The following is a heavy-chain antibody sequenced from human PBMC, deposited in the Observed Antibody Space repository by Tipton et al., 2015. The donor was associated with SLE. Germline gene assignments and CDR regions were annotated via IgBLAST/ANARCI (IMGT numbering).Heavy chain of an antibody. CDR2: IYYSGST. V-gene: IGHV4-59*11. Sequence: LTCTVSGGSISSHYWSWIRQPPGKGLEWIGYIYYSGSTNYNPSLKSRVTISVDTSKNQFSLKLSSVTAADTAVYYCARGHGSQGLLSGWSAWYFDLWGRGTLVTVSS. CDR1: GGSISSHY. D-gene: IGHD6-19*01. J-gene: IGHJ2*01. CDR3: ARGHGSQGLLSGWSAWYFDL.